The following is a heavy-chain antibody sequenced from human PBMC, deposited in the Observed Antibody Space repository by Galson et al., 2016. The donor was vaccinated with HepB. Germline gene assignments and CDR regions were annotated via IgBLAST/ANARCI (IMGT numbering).Heavy chain of an antibody. CDR2: ISATGTTI. Sequence: SLRLSCAASGFTFNTYAFNWVRQVPGKGLDWISYISATGTTIDYAGSVKGRFIISRDNAKNSLYLQMNSLRVEDTAVYYCARDSRATFGEPNWFDPWGQGTLVIVSS. J-gene: IGHJ5*02. CDR3: ARDSRATFGEPNWFDP. CDR1: GFTFNTYA. D-gene: IGHD3-3*01. V-gene: IGHV3-48*03.